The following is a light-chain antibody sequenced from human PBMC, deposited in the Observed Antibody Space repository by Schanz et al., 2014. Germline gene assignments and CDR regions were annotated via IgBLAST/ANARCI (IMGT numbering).Light chain of an antibody. CDR2: GAS. CDR1: QSVSSSY. V-gene: IGKV3-20*01. J-gene: IGKJ2*01. Sequence: EIVLTQSPGTLSLSPGERATLSCRAIQSVSSSYLVWYQQKPGQAPRLLIYGASSRATGIPDRFSGSGSGTDFTLTISRLEPEDFAVYYCQQYGSSPPYTFGQGTKLEIK. CDR3: QQYGSSPPYT.